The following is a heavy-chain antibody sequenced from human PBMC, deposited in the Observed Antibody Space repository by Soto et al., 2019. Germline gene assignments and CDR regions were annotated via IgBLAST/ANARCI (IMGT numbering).Heavy chain of an antibody. Sequence: GGSLRLSCAASGFTFSTYGMSWVRQAPGRGLEWVSALSGSGTATYYADSVKGRFTISRDNSKNTLYLQMNSLRVDDTAVYYCAKIDHYDFWSGYHTYFDYWGQGALVTVSP. J-gene: IGHJ4*02. CDR1: GFTFSTYG. D-gene: IGHD3-3*01. CDR2: LSGSGTAT. CDR3: AKIDHYDFWSGYHTYFDY. V-gene: IGHV3-23*01.